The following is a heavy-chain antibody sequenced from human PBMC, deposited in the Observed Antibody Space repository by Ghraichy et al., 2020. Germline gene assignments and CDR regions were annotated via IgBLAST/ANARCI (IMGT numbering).Heavy chain of an antibody. Sequence: GESLNISCAASGFTFSSYEMNWVRQAPGKGLEWVSYISSSGSTIYYADSVKGRFTISRDNAKNSLYLQMNSLRAEDTAVYYCARVEAGYFDWLIDYWGQGTLVTVSS. CDR1: GFTFSSYE. CDR2: ISSSGSTI. D-gene: IGHD3-9*01. J-gene: IGHJ4*02. V-gene: IGHV3-48*03. CDR3: ARVEAGYFDWLIDY.